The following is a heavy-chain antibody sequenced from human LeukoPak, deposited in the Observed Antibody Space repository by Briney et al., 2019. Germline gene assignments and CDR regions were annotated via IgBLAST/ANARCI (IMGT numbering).Heavy chain of an antibody. CDR1: GGSISSYY. J-gene: IGHJ4*02. V-gene: IGHV4-59*01. CDR3: ARDRYIDSYYYFDY. D-gene: IGHD5-18*01. Sequence: KPSETLSLTCTVSGGSISSYYWSWIRQPPGKGLEWIGYIYYSGSTNYNPSLKSRVTISVDTSKNQFSLKLSSVTAADTAVYYCARDRYIDSYYYFDYWGQGTLVTVSS. CDR2: IYYSGST.